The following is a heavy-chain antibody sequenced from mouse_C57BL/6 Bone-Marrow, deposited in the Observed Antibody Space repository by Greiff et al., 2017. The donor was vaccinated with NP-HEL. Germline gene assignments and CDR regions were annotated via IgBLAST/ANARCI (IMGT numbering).Heavy chain of an antibody. CDR1: GFTFSDYY. Sequence: DVKLVESGGGLVQPGGSLKLSCAASGFTFSDYYMYWVRQTPEKRLEWVAYISNGGGSTYYPDTVKGRFTLSRDNAKNTLYLQMSRLKSEDTAMYYCARQGGYWMDYWGQGTSVTVSS. CDR2: ISNGGGST. D-gene: IGHD1-1*01. V-gene: IGHV5-12*01. J-gene: IGHJ4*01. CDR3: ARQGGYWMDY.